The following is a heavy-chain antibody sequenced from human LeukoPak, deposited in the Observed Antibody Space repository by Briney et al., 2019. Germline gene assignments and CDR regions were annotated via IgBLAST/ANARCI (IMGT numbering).Heavy chain of an antibody. Sequence: ASVKVSCKVSGYTLTELSMHWVRQAPGKGLEWMGGFDPEDGETIYAQKFQGRVTMTEDTSTDTAYMELSSLRSEDTAVYYCATVPKYSSSWPTPLNFDYWGQGTLVTVSS. V-gene: IGHV1-24*01. CDR2: FDPEDGET. J-gene: IGHJ4*02. CDR3: ATVPKYSSSWPTPLNFDY. CDR1: GYTLTELS. D-gene: IGHD6-13*01.